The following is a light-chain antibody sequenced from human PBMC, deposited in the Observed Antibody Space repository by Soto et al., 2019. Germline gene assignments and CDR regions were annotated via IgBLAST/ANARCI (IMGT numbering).Light chain of an antibody. Sequence: QSVLTQPPSVSGAPGQRVTISCTGSSSNIGAGYDVHWYQQLPGTAPKLLIYGNSNRPSGVPDRFSGSKSGTSASLAITWLQAEDEADYYCQSYDSSLSAFYFFGTGTKVTVL. CDR2: GNS. CDR1: SSNIGAGYD. J-gene: IGLJ1*01. V-gene: IGLV1-40*01. CDR3: QSYDSSLSAFYF.